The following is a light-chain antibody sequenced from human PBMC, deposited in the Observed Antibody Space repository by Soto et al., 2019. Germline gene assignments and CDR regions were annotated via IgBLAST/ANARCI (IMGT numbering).Light chain of an antibody. CDR2: EVN. CDR3: SSYAGSNNVV. J-gene: IGLJ2*01. V-gene: IGLV2-8*01. Sequence: QSALTQPPSASGSPGQSVAISCTGTSSDVGDYNYVSWYQQYPGKAPKLMIYEVNKRPSGVPDRFSGSKSANTASLTVSGLQAEDEADYYCSSYAGSNNVVFGGGTKLTVL. CDR1: SSDVGDYNY.